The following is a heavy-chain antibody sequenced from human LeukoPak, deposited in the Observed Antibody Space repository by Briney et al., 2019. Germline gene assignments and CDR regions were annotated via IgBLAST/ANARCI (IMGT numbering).Heavy chain of an antibody. CDR1: GFTFSSYS. CDR3: ARGGGYDSVAGFDP. J-gene: IGHJ5*02. CDR2: ISSSSSTI. D-gene: IGHD5-12*01. Sequence: GGSLRLSCAASGFTFSSYSMNWVRQAPGKGLEWVSYISSSSSTIYYADSVKGRFTISRDNAKNSLYLQMNSLRAEDTAVYYCARGGGYDSVAGFDPWGQGTLVTVSS. V-gene: IGHV3-48*04.